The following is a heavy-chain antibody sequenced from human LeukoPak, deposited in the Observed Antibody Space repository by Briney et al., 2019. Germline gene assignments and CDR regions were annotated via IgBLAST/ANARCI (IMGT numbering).Heavy chain of an antibody. CDR2: IWYDGSNK. V-gene: IGHV3-33*01. CDR1: GFTFSSYG. J-gene: IGHJ6*02. Sequence: GGSLRLSCAASGFTFSSYGMHWVRQAPGKELEWVAVIWYDGSNKYYADSVKGRFTISRDNSKNTLYLQMNSLRAEDTAVYYCARWARYCSGGSCYSGPYGMDVWGQGTTVTVSS. D-gene: IGHD2-15*01. CDR3: ARWARYCSGGSCYSGPYGMDV.